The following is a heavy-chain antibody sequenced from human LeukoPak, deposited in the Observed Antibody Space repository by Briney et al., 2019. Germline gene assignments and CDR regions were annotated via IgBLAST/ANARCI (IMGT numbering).Heavy chain of an antibody. V-gene: IGHV3-74*01. J-gene: IGHJ4*02. CDR2: IISDGSST. CDR1: GFTFSDYW. Sequence: PGGSLRLSCAASGFTFSDYWMHCVRQTPGEGLVWVSRIISDGSSTSYADSVKGRFTISRDNAKNTLYLQMNSLRVEDTAVYYCARDGSLPDYWGQGTLVTVSS. CDR3: ARDGSLPDY.